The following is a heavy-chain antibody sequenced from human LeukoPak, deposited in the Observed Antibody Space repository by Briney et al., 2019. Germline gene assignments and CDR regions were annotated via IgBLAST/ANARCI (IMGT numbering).Heavy chain of an antibody. D-gene: IGHD2-15*01. CDR3: ARARVVAASPSDY. Sequence: SETLSLTCAVYGGSFSGYYWSWIRQPSGKGLEWIGEINHSGSTNYNPSLKSRVTISVDTSKNQFSLKLSSVTAADTAVYYCARARVVAASPSDYWGQGTLVTVSS. CDR2: INHSGST. V-gene: IGHV4-34*01. J-gene: IGHJ4*02. CDR1: GGSFSGYY.